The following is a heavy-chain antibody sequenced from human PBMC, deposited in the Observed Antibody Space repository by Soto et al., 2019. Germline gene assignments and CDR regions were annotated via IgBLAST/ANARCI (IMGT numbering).Heavy chain of an antibody. CDR2: ISSSGSTI. D-gene: IGHD3-3*01. V-gene: IGHV3-48*02. Sequence: GSLRLSCAASGFTFSSYSMNWVRQAPGKGLEWVSYISSSGSTIYYADSVKGRFTISRDNAKNSLYLQMNSLRDGDTAVYYCARGTYYDFWSGYGSPDYYGMDVWGQGTTVTVSS. CDR3: ARGTYYDFWSGYGSPDYYGMDV. J-gene: IGHJ6*02. CDR1: GFTFSSYS.